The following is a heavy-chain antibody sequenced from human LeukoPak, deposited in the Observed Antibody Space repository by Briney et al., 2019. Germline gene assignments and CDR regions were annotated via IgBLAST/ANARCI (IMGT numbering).Heavy chain of an antibody. CDR1: GGSISSGGYY. Sequence: PSETLSLTCTVSGGSISSGGYYWSWIRQPPGKGLEWIGYIYHSGSTYYNPSLKSRVTMSVDTSKNQFSLKLSSVTAADTAVYYCARQADTAMITGGFYFDYWGQGTLVTVSS. J-gene: IGHJ4*02. CDR2: IYHSGST. CDR3: ARQADTAMITGGFYFDY. D-gene: IGHD5-18*01. V-gene: IGHV4-30-2*01.